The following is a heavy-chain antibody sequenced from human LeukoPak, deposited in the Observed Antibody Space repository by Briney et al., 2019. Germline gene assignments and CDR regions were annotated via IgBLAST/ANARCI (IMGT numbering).Heavy chain of an antibody. D-gene: IGHD2-2*01. Sequence: SETLSLTCTVSGDSINTYYWSWIRQPPGKGLEWIGYIYFSGSTNYNPSLKSRVTISVDTSKNQFSLKLSSVTAADTAVYYCARGCSSATCPFDYWGQGTLATVSS. V-gene: IGHV4-59*12. CDR2: IYFSGST. CDR1: GDSINTYY. CDR3: ARGCSSATCPFDY. J-gene: IGHJ4*02.